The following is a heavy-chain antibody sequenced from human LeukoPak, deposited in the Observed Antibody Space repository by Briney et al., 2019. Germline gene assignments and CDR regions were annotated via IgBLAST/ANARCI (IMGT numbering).Heavy chain of an antibody. CDR3: ARGPSFDDTFGDY. CDR1: GFTVSSNY. Sequence: GGSLRLSCAASGFTVSSNYMSWVRQAPGKGLEWVSVIYSGGSTYYADSVKGRFTISRDNSKNTLYLQMNSLRAEDTAVYYCARGPSFDDTFGDYWGQGTLVTVFS. V-gene: IGHV3-53*01. CDR2: IYSGGST. J-gene: IGHJ4*02. D-gene: IGHD3-16*01.